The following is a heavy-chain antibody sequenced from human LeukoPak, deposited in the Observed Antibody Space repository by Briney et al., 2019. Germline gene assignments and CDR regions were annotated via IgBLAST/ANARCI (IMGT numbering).Heavy chain of an antibody. J-gene: IGHJ5*02. CDR3: ATSYYGSGTYYNWFDP. Sequence: SETLSLTCTVSGGSISRNYWSWIRQTPGKGLEWIGYIHSIGTTNYNPSPESRLTISIDTSKNQFSLKLTSVTAADTAVYYCATSYYGSGTYYNWFDPWGQGTLVTVSS. CDR2: IHSIGTT. CDR1: GGSISRNY. D-gene: IGHD3-10*01. V-gene: IGHV4-59*01.